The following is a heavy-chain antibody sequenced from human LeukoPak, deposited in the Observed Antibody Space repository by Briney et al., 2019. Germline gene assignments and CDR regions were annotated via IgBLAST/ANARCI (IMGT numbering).Heavy chain of an antibody. V-gene: IGHV3-48*03. Sequence: GGSLRLSCAASGFTFSSFEMHWVRQAPGKGLEWVSYISSNGRTTYYADSMKGRFTISRDNAKNSLFLQMSSLRADDTGVYYCARDEQWLPGDYWGQGTLVTVSS. J-gene: IGHJ4*02. CDR3: ARDEQWLPGDY. CDR2: ISSNGRTT. CDR1: GFTFSSFE. D-gene: IGHD6-19*01.